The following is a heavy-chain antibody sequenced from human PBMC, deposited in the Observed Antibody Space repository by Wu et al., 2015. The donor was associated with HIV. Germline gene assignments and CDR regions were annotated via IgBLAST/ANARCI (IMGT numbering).Heavy chain of an antibody. D-gene: IGHD1-26*01. V-gene: IGHV1-8*01. CDR2: MNPRSGNK. Sequence: QVQLVQSGAEVKKPGASVQVSCKASGDTFMNYDISWVRQATGQGFEWMGWMNPRSGNKDYAAKFQDRISLTMETHIKTAYMELSNLRYEDTAVYYCARGFAGVPRQVRRPAVGSAFDIWGQRDNGHRLF. CDR1: GDTFMNYD. J-gene: IGHJ3*02. CDR3: ARGFAGVPRQVRRPAVGSAFDI.